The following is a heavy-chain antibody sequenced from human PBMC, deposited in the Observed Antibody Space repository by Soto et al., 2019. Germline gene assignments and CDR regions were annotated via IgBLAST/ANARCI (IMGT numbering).Heavy chain of an antibody. D-gene: IGHD3-3*01. CDR1: GFTFDNYA. CDR2: VSATGRDK. V-gene: IGHV3-23*01. CDR3: ATAGYNDLLSGFSAPAF. J-gene: IGHJ4*02. Sequence: GGSLRLSCALSGFTFDNYAISWVRQPPGKGLGWVSGVSATGRDKVYADSVKGRFTISRDNSNNSLFLQMRELRAEDKAIYLYATAGYNDLLSGFSAPAFWGRGTLVTVSS.